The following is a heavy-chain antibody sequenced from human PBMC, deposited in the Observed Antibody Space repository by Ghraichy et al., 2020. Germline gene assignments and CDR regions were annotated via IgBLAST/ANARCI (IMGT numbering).Heavy chain of an antibody. J-gene: IGHJ6*03. CDR3: AKDTLLLYYMDV. CDR1: GFTFSSYA. Sequence: GESLNISCAASGFTFSSYAMSWVRQAPGKGLEWVSAISGSGGSTYYADSVKGRFTISRDNSKNTLYLQMNSLRAEDTAVYYCAKDTLLLYYMDVWGKGTTVTVSS. CDR2: ISGSGGST. V-gene: IGHV3-23*01.